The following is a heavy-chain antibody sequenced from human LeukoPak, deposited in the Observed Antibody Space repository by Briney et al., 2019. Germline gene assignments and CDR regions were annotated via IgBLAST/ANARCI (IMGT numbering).Heavy chain of an antibody. V-gene: IGHV1-18*01. D-gene: IGHD3-22*01. Sequence: ASVKVSCKASGYTFSTYGITWVRQAPGQGLEWMGWISAYNGHTNYAQRLQGRVTMTTDTSTNTAYLEMRSLRSDDTAVYHCAREHFASYSDSGAYYYFLDYWGQGTLVTVSS. CDR2: ISAYNGHT. J-gene: IGHJ4*02. CDR3: AREHFASYSDSGAYYYFLDY. CDR1: GYTFSTYG.